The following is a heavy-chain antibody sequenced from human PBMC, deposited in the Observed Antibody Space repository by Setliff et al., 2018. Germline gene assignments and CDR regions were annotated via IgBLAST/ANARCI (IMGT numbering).Heavy chain of an antibody. CDR3: ARDNDGKDY. CDR2: IRPNGGGT. J-gene: IGHJ4*02. CDR1: GGTFSSYA. D-gene: IGHD1-1*01. V-gene: IGHV1-2*02. Sequence: GASVKVSCKASGGTFSSYAISWVRQAPGQGLEWMGWIRPNGGGTHYAQKFQGRVTMTRDTANSTVYMDLSSLTSDDTAMYYCARDNDGKDYWGQGTLVTVSS.